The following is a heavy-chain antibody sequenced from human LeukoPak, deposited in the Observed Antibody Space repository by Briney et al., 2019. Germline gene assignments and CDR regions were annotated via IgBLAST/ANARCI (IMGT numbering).Heavy chain of an antibody. CDR1: GYTFTSYY. J-gene: IGHJ4*02. CDR3: ATAQDIVVVPAATFAD. V-gene: IGHV1-46*01. CDR2: INPSGGST. Sequence: GASVKVSCKASGYTFTSYYMHWVRQAPGQGLEWMGIINPSGGSTSYAQKFQGRVTMTRDTSTSTVYMELSSLRSEDTAVYYCATAQDIVVVPAATFADWGQGTLVTVSS. D-gene: IGHD2-2*01.